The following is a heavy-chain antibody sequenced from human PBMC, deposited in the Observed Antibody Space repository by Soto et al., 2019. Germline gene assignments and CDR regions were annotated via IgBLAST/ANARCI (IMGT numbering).Heavy chain of an antibody. D-gene: IGHD2-15*01. J-gene: IGHJ4*02. V-gene: IGHV1-18*04. CDR2: TSTNNDDR. Sequence: GASVKVSCKASGYRFSTYGINWVRQAPGQGLEWMGWTSTNNDDRNYAQKFQGRVTFTTDTSTSTAYMELRSLISDDTAVYFCARERYVASRHSKYDSWGQGTQVTVSS. CDR3: ARERYVASRHSKYDS. CDR1: GYRFSTYG.